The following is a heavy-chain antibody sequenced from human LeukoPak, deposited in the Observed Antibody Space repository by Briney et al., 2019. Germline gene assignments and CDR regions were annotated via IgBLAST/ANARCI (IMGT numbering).Heavy chain of an antibody. CDR3: ARSLPAATTPDY. CDR2: IIPIFGTA. D-gene: IGHD2-2*01. CDR1: GGTFSSYA. V-gene: IGHV1-69*13. Sequence: GASVTVSCTASGGTFSSYAISWVRQAPGQGLEWMGGIIPIFGTANYAQKFQGRVTITADESTSTAYMELSSLGSEDTAVYYCARSLPAATTPDYWGQGTLVTVSS. J-gene: IGHJ4*02.